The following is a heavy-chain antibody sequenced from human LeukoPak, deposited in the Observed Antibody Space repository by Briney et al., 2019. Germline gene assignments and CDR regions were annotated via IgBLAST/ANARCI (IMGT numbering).Heavy chain of an antibody. CDR1: GYTFTSYA. Sequence: ASVKVSCEASGYTFTSYAMNWVRQAPGQGLEWMGWINTNTGNPTYAQGFTGRFVFSLDTSVSTAYLQISSLKAEDTAVYYCARGGDYYDSSGYYFDPAEYFQHWGQGTLVTVSS. CDR2: INTNTGNP. CDR3: ARGGDYYDSSGYYFDPAEYFQH. V-gene: IGHV7-4-1*02. J-gene: IGHJ1*01. D-gene: IGHD3-22*01.